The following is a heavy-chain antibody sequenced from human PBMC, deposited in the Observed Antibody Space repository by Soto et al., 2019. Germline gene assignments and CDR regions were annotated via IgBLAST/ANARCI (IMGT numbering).Heavy chain of an antibody. Sequence: QVQLVQSGVEVKKPGASVKVSCKASGYTFNIYGISWVRQAPGQGLEWLGWISAYNGQTKDAQKFQGRVFMTTDTSTTTAYRELRSLRSDDTAVYYCARDYGNTGGMDVWGQGTTVTVSS. J-gene: IGHJ6*02. CDR1: GYTFNIYG. D-gene: IGHD4-4*01. V-gene: IGHV1-18*01. CDR3: ARDYGNTGGMDV. CDR2: ISAYNGQT.